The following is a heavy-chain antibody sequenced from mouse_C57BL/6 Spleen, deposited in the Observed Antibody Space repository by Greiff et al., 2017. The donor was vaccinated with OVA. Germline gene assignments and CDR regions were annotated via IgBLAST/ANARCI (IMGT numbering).Heavy chain of an antibody. D-gene: IGHD2-4*01. CDR3: ARGGGLRRSPFDY. CDR1: GFSLTSYG. CDR2: IWSGGST. Sequence: QVQLKQSGPGLVQPSQSLSITCTVSGFSLTSYGVHWVRQSPGKGLEWLVVIWSGGSTDYNAAFISRLSISKDNSKSQVFFKMNSLQADDTAIYYCARGGGLRRSPFDYWGQGTTLTVSS. J-gene: IGHJ2*01. V-gene: IGHV2-2*01.